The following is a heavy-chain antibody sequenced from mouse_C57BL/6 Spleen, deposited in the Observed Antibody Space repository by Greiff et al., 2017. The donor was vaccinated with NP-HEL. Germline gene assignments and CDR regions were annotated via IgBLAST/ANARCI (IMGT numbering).Heavy chain of an antibody. CDR1: GYTFTSYW. CDR2: IYPGSGST. Sequence: QVQLQQPGAELVKPGASVKMSCKASGYTFTSYWITWVKQRPGQGLEWIGDIYPGSGSTNYNEKFKSKATLTVDTSSSPASMQLSSLTSEDSAVYYCARRDDYDGWFAYWGQGTLVTVSA. CDR3: ARRDDYDGWFAY. J-gene: IGHJ3*01. D-gene: IGHD2-4*01. V-gene: IGHV1-55*01.